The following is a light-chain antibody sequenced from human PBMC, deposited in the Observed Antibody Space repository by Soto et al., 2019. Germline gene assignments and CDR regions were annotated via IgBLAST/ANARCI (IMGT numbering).Light chain of an antibody. CDR1: SSDIGGSDY. CDR2: EVS. Sequence: QSALTQPPSASGSPGQSVTISCTGSSSDIGGSDYVSWYQQHPGKAPKLMISEVSDRPSGVSNRFSGSKSGNTASLTISGLQAEDEADYYCSSYTSSTSPVLFGGGTKLTVL. CDR3: SSYTSSTSPVL. V-gene: IGLV2-14*01. J-gene: IGLJ2*01.